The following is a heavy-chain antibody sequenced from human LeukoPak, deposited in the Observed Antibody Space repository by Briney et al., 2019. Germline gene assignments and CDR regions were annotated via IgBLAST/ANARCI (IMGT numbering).Heavy chain of an antibody. CDR3: ARGHTSSHGPIHWFDP. D-gene: IGHD2-2*01. V-gene: IGHV1-8*01. CDR1: GYTVTTYD. Sequence: ASGKVSCKPSGYTVTTYDINWVRQATGQGLEGMGWMNPRRGKSGYAQQLQGRVPMTRHPSISTAYMAVSTLRYEDTAVYYCARGHTSSHGPIHWFDPWRQRTLAADSS. CDR2: MNPRRGKS. J-gene: IGHJ5*02.